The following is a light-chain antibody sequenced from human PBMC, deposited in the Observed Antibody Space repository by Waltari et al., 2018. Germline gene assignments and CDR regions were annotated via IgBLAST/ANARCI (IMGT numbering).Light chain of an antibody. Sequence: QSALTQPASVSGSPGQSLTISCPGSSSDLGDYTHVSWYQQHPGTAPKLMIYDVSTRPSGVSNRFSGSQSGNTASLTISGLLAEDEANYYCASYTSITVIFGGGTKLTVL. CDR3: ASYTSITVI. CDR2: DVS. CDR1: SSDLGDYTH. J-gene: IGLJ2*01. V-gene: IGLV2-14*03.